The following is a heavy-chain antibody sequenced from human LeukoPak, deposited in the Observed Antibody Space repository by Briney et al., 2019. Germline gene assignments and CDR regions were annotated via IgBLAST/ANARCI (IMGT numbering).Heavy chain of an antibody. V-gene: IGHV1-2*02. CDR1: GYTCTIYY. CDR3: ARNPSYCTSTSCYNDY. J-gene: IGHJ4*02. Sequence: ASVKVSCKASGYTCTIYYMHWVRQAPGQGLEWMGWINPNSGGTSYARRFQGRVTMTRDTSISTAYMELSRLTSDDPAVYYCARNPSYCTSTSCYNDYWGQGTLVTVSS. CDR2: INPNSGGT. D-gene: IGHD2-2*02.